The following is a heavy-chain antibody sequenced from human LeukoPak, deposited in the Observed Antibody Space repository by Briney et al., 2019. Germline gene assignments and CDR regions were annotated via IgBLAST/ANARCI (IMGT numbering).Heavy chain of an antibody. CDR2: IWYDGSNK. CDR1: GFTFSSYG. Sequence: GGSLRLSCAASGFTFSSYGMHWVRQAPGKGLEWVAVIWYDGSNKYYADSVKGRFTISRDNSKNTLYLQMNSLRAEDTAVYYCARDSQGDYHTTDSYFDYWGQGTLVTVSS. CDR3: ARDSQGDYHTTDSYFDY. V-gene: IGHV3-33*01. D-gene: IGHD4-17*01. J-gene: IGHJ4*02.